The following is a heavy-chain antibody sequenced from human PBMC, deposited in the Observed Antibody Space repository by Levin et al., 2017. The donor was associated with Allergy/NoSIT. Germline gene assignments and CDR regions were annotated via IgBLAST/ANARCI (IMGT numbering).Heavy chain of an antibody. CDR3: FSGRSGYSYGYYYYMDV. D-gene: IGHD5-18*01. CDR1: GGTFSSYT. V-gene: IGHV1-69*02. Sequence: SVKVSCKASGGTFSSYTISWVRQAPGQGLEWMGRIIPILGIANYAQKFQGRVTITADKSTSTAYMELSSLRSEDTAVYYCFSGRSGYSYGYYYYMDVWGKGTTVTVSS. J-gene: IGHJ6*03. CDR2: IIPILGIA.